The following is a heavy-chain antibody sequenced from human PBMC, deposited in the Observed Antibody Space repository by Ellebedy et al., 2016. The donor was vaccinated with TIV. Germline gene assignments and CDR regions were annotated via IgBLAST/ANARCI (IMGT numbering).Heavy chain of an antibody. J-gene: IGHJ5*02. CDR2: TYYRSKWSY. CDR1: GDTVSSKVAA. CDR3: ARSAYYMEWLDP. Sequence: SQTLSLTXXISGDTVSSKVAAWNWIRQSPSRGLEWLGRTYYRSKWSYDYAASVRSRITINVDTSRNQFSLQLTSVTPEDTAVYYCARSAYYMEWLDPWGQGTLVTVSS. V-gene: IGHV6-1*01. D-gene: IGHD2/OR15-2a*01.